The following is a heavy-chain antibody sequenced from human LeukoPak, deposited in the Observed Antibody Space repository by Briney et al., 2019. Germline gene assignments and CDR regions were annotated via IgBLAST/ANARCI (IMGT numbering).Heavy chain of an antibody. Sequence: GGSLRLSCAVSGLTFSSYSMNWVRQAPGKGLEWVSYISSSSSTIYYADSVRGRFTISRDNAKNSLYLQMNSLGDEDTAVYYCAVITLIVVDPYYFDYWGQGTLVTVSS. CDR3: AVITLIVVDPYYFDY. CDR2: ISSSSSTI. V-gene: IGHV3-48*02. D-gene: IGHD3-22*01. CDR1: GLTFSSYS. J-gene: IGHJ4*02.